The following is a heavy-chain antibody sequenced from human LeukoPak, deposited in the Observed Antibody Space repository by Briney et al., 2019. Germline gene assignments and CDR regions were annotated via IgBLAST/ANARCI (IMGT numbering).Heavy chain of an antibody. CDR3: AILSRVATWFDA. CDR1: NGSMTRGSYY. CDR2: IFYSGKT. D-gene: IGHD2/OR15-2a*01. J-gene: IGHJ5*02. V-gene: IGHV4-39*02. Sequence: SETLSLTYTVSNGSMTRGSYYWAWVRQPPGKGLEWIGTIFYSGKTYYSASLKSRVTVSLDTSKKNFSLRLSSVTATDTAVDYCAILSRVATWFDAWGQGALVTVSS.